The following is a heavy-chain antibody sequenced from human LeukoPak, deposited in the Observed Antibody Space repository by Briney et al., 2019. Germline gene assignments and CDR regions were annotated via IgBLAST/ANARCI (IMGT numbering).Heavy chain of an antibody. V-gene: IGHV3-23*01. Sequence: PGGSLRLSCAASGFTSSSYALNWVRQAPGKGLEWVATVSGSGDRMYHADSVKGRFTISRDNSKNTLYLQMNSLRAEDTAVYYCAKTLALVGDNWFDPWGQGTLVTVSS. CDR2: VSGSGDRM. D-gene: IGHD3-3*02. J-gene: IGHJ5*02. CDR1: GFTSSSYA. CDR3: AKTLALVGDNWFDP.